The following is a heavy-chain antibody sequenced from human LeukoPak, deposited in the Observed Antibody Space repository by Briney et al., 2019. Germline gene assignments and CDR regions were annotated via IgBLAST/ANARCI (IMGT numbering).Heavy chain of an antibody. CDR2: INPSGGST. CDR1: GYTXXSXX. Sequence: SVKVSCKASGYTXXSXXMHWGRQAPGQGLEWMGIINPSGGSTSYAQKFQGRVTMTRDTSTSTVYMELSSLRSEDTAVYYCARDLDTAMVMGYYYYGMDVWGQGTTVTVSS. V-gene: IGHV1-46*01. CDR3: ARDLDTAMVMGYYYYGMDV. J-gene: IGHJ6*02. D-gene: IGHD5-18*01.